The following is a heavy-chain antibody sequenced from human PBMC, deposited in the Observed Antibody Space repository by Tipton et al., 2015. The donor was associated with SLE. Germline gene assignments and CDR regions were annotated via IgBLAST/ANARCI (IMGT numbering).Heavy chain of an antibody. CDR3: ARDAPGGGLDY. J-gene: IGHJ4*02. CDR1: GGSITSSSYY. Sequence: TLSLTCTVSGGSITSSSYYWGWIRQPPGKGLEWIGYTYYSESTNYNPSLKSRVTISVDTSKNQFSLKLSSVTAADTAVYYCARDAPGGGLDYWGQGTLVTVSS. D-gene: IGHD1-26*01. V-gene: IGHV4-61*01. CDR2: TYYSEST.